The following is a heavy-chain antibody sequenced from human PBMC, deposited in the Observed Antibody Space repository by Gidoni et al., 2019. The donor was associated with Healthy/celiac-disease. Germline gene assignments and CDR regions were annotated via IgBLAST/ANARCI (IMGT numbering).Heavy chain of an antibody. J-gene: IGHJ6*02. CDR1: GFTFSSYA. Sequence: EVQLVESGGGLVQPGGSLRLSCAASGFTFSSYALSWVRQAPGKGLEWVSAISGSGGSTYYADSVKGRFTISRDNSKNTLYLQMNSLRAEDTAVYYCAKFEGDTAMVWGNYYYYYGMDVWGQGTTVTVSS. V-gene: IGHV3-23*04. CDR3: AKFEGDTAMVWGNYYYYYGMDV. D-gene: IGHD5-18*01. CDR2: ISGSGGST.